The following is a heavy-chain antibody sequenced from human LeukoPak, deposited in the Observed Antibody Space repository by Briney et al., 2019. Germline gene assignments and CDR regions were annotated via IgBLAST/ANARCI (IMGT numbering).Heavy chain of an antibody. CDR3: AIDTPYGSGSYFDY. Sequence: GAPVKLSCKAAGYTFTTYGISSVRQAPGQRLEWRRWISTYNSNTNYAKKPQARVTMTTDTSTTTAYTELRSLRSHQTTGYYCAIDTPYGSGSYFDYWGQGTLVTVSS. D-gene: IGHD3-10*01. CDR2: ISTYNSNT. J-gene: IGHJ4*02. CDR1: GYTFTTYG. V-gene: IGHV1-18*01.